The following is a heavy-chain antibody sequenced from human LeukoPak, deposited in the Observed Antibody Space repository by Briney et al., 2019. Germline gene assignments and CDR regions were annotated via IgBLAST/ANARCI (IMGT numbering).Heavy chain of an antibody. CDR3: ARSPWDSSSFDY. J-gene: IGHJ4*02. CDR2: IIPIFGTA. Sequence: ASVTVSCKASGGTFSSYAISWVRQAPGQGLEWMGGIIPIFGTADYAQKFQGRVTITADESTSTAYMELSSLRSDDTAVYYCARSPWDSSSFDYWGQGTLVTVSS. D-gene: IGHD6-6*01. CDR1: GGTFSSYA. V-gene: IGHV1-69*13.